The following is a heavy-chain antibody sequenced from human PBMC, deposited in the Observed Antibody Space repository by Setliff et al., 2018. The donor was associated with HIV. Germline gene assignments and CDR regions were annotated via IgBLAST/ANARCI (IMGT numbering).Heavy chain of an antibody. CDR2: VFYSGST. V-gene: IGHV4-39*01. D-gene: IGHD2-8*02. Sequence: PSETLSLTCIVSGGYSNTNSFYWAWIRQSPGKGLEWLGSVFYSGSTYDNPSLKSRVTISVDTSKNQFSLRLTSVTAADTATYYCARLSEQTSYNFCTVSAPGWLDPWGQGSPVTVSS. CDR1: GGYSNTNSFY. J-gene: IGHJ5*02. CDR3: ARLSEQTSYNFCTVSAPGWLDP.